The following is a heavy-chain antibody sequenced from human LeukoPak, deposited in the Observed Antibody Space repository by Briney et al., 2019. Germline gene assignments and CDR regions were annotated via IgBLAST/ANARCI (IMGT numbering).Heavy chain of an antibody. CDR2: IYPGDSDT. Sequence: GESLKISCEGSGYIFTSYWIGWVRQMPGKGLEWMGIIYPGDSDTRYSPSFQGQVTISADKSISTAYLQWSSLKASDTAMYYCARQSRVSSSGWHYYYYGMDVWGQGTTVTVSS. V-gene: IGHV5-51*01. CDR1: GYIFTSYW. D-gene: IGHD6-19*01. CDR3: ARQSRVSSSGWHYYYYGMDV. J-gene: IGHJ6*02.